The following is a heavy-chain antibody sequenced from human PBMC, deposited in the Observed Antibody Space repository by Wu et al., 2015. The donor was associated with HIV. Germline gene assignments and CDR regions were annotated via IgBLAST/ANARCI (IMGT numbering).Heavy chain of an antibody. V-gene: IGHV1-8*01. D-gene: IGHD3-22*01. CDR3: ARGQGGYFDTRGYYYAGVSWFDP. J-gene: IGHJ5*02. Sequence: QALLVQSGAEMKRPGASVRVSCEASGYSFIGLPGFDINWVRQAPGQGPQWMGWINPNSGNSGSAQEFQGRLTMTTIPSRNTAYMELYSLRSEDTAVYYCARGQGGYFDTRGYYYAGVSWFDPRGQGTWSPSPQ. CDR1: GYSFIGLPGFD. CDR2: INPNSGNS.